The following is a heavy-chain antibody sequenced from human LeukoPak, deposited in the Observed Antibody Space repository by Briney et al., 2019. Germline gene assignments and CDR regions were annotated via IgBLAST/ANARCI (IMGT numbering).Heavy chain of an antibody. CDR3: TKWGDYDVLTGYYDPDY. CDR1: GFTFSNYA. V-gene: IGHV3-23*01. Sequence: GGSLRLSCAASGFTFSNYAMSWVRQAPGKGLEWVSAITGSGGSTYYADSVKGRFTISRDNSKNTLYLQMNSLRAEDTAVYYCTKWGDYDVLTGYYDPDYWGQGTLVTVSS. CDR2: ITGSGGST. J-gene: IGHJ4*02. D-gene: IGHD3-9*01.